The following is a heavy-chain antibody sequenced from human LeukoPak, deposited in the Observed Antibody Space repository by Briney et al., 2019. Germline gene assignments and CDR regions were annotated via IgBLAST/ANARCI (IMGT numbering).Heavy chain of an antibody. D-gene: IGHD2-2*01. CDR2: IIGSGGTT. V-gene: IGHV3-23*01. J-gene: IGHJ5*01. CDR1: GFTFSSYA. CDR3: AKEAADIVVVPAAMMDS. Sequence: GGSLRLSCAASGFTFSSYAMSWVRQAPGKGLEWVSAIIGSGGTTYSANSVKGRFTISRDNSKNTLYLQMNSLRAEDTAVYYCAKEAADIVVVPAAMMDSWGQGTLVTVSS.